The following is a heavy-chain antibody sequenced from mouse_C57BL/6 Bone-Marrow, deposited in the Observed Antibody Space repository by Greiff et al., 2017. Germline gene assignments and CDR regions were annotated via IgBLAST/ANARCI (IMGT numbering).Heavy chain of an antibody. CDR2: IDPSDSET. V-gene: IGHV1-52*01. CDR1: GYTFTSYW. Sequence: VQLQQPGAELVRPGSSVKLSCKASGYTFTSYWMHWVKQRPIQGLEWIGNIDPSDSETHYNQKFKDKATLTVDKSSSTAYMQLSSLTSEDSAVYYFARLIYYYDSSYGDYWGQGTTLTVSS. CDR3: ARLIYYYDSSYGDY. D-gene: IGHD1-1*01. J-gene: IGHJ2*01.